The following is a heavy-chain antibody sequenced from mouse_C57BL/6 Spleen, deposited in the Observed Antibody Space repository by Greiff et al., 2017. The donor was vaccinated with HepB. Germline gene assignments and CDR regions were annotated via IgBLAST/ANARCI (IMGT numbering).Heavy chain of an antibody. V-gene: IGHV1-72*01. CDR1: GYTFTSYW. CDR3: ARGGSFITTVVAYYFDY. J-gene: IGHJ2*01. CDR2: IDPNSGGT. D-gene: IGHD1-1*01. Sequence: VQLQQPGAELVKPGASVKLSCKASGYTFTSYWMHWVKQRPGRGLEWIGRIDPNSGGTKYNEKFKSKATLTVDKPSSTAYMQLSSLTSEDSAVYYCARGGSFITTVVAYYFDYWGQGTTLTVSS.